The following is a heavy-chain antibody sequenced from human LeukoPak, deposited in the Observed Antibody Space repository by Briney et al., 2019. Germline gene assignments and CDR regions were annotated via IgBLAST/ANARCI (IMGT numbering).Heavy chain of an antibody. J-gene: IGHJ4*02. CDR2: INPNSGGT. CDR3: ARAIYSSSWYGFDY. V-gene: IGHV1-2*04. D-gene: IGHD6-13*01. CDR1: GYTFTGYY. Sequence: RASVKVSCKASGYTFTGYYMHWVRQAPGQGLEWMGWINPNSGGTNYAQKFQGWVTMTRDTSISTAYMELSRLRSDDTAVYYCARAIYSSSWYGFDYWGQGTLVTVSS.